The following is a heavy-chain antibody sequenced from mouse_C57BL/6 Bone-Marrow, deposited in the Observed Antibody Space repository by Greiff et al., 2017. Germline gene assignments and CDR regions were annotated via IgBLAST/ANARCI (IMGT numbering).Heavy chain of an antibody. CDR2: INSDGGST. CDR1: EYEFPSHD. D-gene: IGHD1-1*01. CDR3: ARGGYYGSSPYWYFDV. V-gene: IGHV5-2*01. J-gene: IGHJ1*03. Sequence: EVKVVESGGGLVQPGESLKLSCESNEYEFPSHDMSWVRKTPEKRLELVAAINSDGGSTYYPDTMERRFIITRDNTKKTLYLQMSRLRSEDTALYYGARGGYYGSSPYWYFDVWGTGTTVTVSS.